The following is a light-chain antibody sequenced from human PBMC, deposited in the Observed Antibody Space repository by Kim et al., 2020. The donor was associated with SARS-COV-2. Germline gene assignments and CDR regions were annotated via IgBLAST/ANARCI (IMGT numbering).Light chain of an antibody. CDR2: YDS. CDR1: SIGSKS. CDR3: QVWDSSDDHRVV. J-gene: IGLJ2*01. V-gene: IGLV3-21*04. Sequence: LTQPPSVSVAPGKTARITCGGTSIGSKSVHWYQQKPGQAPVLVISYDSVRPSGIPERFSGSNSGNTATVTISRVEAGDEANYYCQVWDSSDDHRVVFGGGTQLTVL.